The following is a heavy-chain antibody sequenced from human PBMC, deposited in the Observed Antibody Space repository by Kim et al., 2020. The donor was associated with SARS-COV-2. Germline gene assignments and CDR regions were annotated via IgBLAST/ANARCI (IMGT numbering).Heavy chain of an antibody. V-gene: IGHV3-48*03. CDR3: ARKSYIANYQYYYYGMDV. J-gene: IGHJ6*02. CDR2: INDIGGTK. D-gene: IGHD1-7*01. CDR1: EFIFSNYE. Sequence: GGSLRLSCAASEFIFSNYEMNWVRQAPGKGLEWVSYINDIGGTKHYADSVKGRFTVSRDNARNSPHLQMNSLRAEDTAIYYCARKSYIANYQYYYYGMDVWGPGTTVTVSS.